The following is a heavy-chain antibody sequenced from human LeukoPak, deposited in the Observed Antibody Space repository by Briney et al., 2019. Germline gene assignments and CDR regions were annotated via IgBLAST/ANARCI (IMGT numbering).Heavy chain of an antibody. Sequence: GGSLRLSCAASAFSMNDFWMHWVRQGPGKGLEWVSRINKDATITTYADSVKGRFTVSRDNVKNMVYLDMNGLRGDDTAVYYCARSGIGRGFGIWGQGATVTVSS. CDR1: AFSMNDFW. J-gene: IGHJ3*02. D-gene: IGHD2/OR15-2a*01. CDR3: ARSGIGRGFGI. CDR2: INKDATIT. V-gene: IGHV3-74*03.